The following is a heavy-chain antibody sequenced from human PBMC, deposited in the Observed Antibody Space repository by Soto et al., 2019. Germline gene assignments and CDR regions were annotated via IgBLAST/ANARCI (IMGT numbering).Heavy chain of an antibody. V-gene: IGHV4-34*01. J-gene: IGHJ4*02. D-gene: IGHD6-13*01. CDR1: GGSFSGYY. CDR3: SRTYSSSWSPFDY. CDR2: INHSGGT. Sequence: QVQLQQWGAGLLKPSETLSLTCAVYGGSFSGYYWSWIRQPPGKGLEWIGEINHSGGTNYNPSLMSRVTISLDASKNQFSLKLSSVTAADTAVYYCSRTYSSSWSPFDYWGQGTLVTVSS.